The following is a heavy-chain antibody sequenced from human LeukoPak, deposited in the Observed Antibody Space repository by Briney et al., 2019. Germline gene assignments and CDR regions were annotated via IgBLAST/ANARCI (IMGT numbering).Heavy chain of an antibody. Sequence: PGGSLRLSCASSGFTFNSYAMSWVRQAPGRGLEWVSAMSVRGALTFYADSVRGRFTISRDNSKNTLYLQMNNLRAEDTALYYCAKVSGAQITETNWGSVYFDFWGQGTLVTVSS. CDR3: AKVSGAQITETNWGSVYFDF. J-gene: IGHJ4*02. V-gene: IGHV3-23*01. D-gene: IGHD7-27*01. CDR1: GFTFNSYA. CDR2: MSVRGALT.